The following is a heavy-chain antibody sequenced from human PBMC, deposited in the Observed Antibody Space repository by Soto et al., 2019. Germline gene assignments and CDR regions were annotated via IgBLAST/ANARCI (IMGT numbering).Heavy chain of an antibody. Sequence: GASVKVSCKASGYTFTSYGISWVRQAPGQGLEWMGWISAYNGNTNYAQKLQGRVTMTTDTSMSTAYMELRSLRSDDTAVYYCARDDGSDHNPQWFGPYYYYGMDVWGQGTTVTVSS. D-gene: IGHD3-10*01. V-gene: IGHV1-18*01. CDR2: ISAYNGNT. CDR3: ARDDGSDHNPQWFGPYYYYGMDV. CDR1: GYTFTSYG. J-gene: IGHJ6*02.